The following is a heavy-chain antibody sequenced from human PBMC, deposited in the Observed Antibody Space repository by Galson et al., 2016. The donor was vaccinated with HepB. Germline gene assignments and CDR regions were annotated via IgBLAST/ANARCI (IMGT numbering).Heavy chain of an antibody. J-gene: IGHJ4*02. Sequence: SLRLSCAASGFTFSSYTMNWVRLAPGKGLEWVSSISSSSNYIYYAASLEGRFTISRDNAKNSLFLQMNSLRAEDTAVYYCARDKYINTSFESIDYWGQGTLVTVSS. CDR2: ISSSSNYI. V-gene: IGHV3-21*01. CDR1: GFTFSSYT. D-gene: IGHD2/OR15-2a*01. CDR3: ARDKYINTSFESIDY.